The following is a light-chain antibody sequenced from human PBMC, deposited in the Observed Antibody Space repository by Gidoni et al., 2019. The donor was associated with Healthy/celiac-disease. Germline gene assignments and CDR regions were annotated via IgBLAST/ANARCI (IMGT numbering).Light chain of an antibody. V-gene: IGKV1-39*01. CDR2: AAS. CDR1: QTISSY. Sequence: DIQMTESPASLSASVGDRVTITCRASQTISSYLNWYQQKPGKAPKLLTYAASSLQRGVPSRFSGSGFGPDFTFIISSLHPEDFATYSCQQSYSTPAFGPGTKLEIK. CDR3: QQSYSTPA. J-gene: IGKJ2*01.